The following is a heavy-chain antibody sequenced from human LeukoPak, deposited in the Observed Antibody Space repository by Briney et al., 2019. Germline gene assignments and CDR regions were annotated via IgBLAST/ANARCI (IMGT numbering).Heavy chain of an antibody. CDR3: AKASAMIVVVSKYFDY. CDR1: GYTFTSYG. V-gene: IGHV3-23*01. CDR2: ISGSGGST. J-gene: IGHJ4*02. D-gene: IGHD3-22*01. Sequence: SCKASGYTFTSYGISWVRQAPGKGLEWVSAISGSGGSTYYADSVKGRFTISRDNSKNTLYLQMNSLRAEDTAVYYCAKASAMIVVVSKYFDYWGQGTLVTVSS.